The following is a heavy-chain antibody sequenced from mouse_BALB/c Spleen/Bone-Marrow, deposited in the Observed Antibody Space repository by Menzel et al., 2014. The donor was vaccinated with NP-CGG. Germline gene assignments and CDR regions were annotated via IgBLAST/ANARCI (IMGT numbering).Heavy chain of an antibody. CDR1: GFTFTDYY. CDR2: IRNKANGYTT. V-gene: IGHV7-3*02. Sequence: EVMLVESGGGLVQPGGSLRLSCATSGFTFTDYYMNWVRQPPGKALEWLGFIRNKANGYTTEYSASVKGRFTISRDNSQSVLYLQMNALRAEDSATYYCARDKVGILFDYWGQGTTLTVSS. CDR3: ARDKVGILFDY. J-gene: IGHJ2*01.